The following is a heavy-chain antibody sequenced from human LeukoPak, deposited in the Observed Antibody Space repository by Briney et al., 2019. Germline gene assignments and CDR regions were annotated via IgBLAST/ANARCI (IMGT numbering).Heavy chain of an antibody. CDR3: ARHKMGIAAAGTVYYFDY. D-gene: IGHD6-13*01. V-gene: IGHV4-59*08. Sequence: SGTLSLTCTVSGGSISSYHWSWIRQPPGKGLEWIGYIYYSGSTNYNPSLKSRVTISVDTSKNQFSLKLSSVTAADTAVYYCARHKMGIAAAGTVYYFDYWGQGTLVTVSS. CDR1: GGSISSYH. CDR2: IYYSGST. J-gene: IGHJ4*02.